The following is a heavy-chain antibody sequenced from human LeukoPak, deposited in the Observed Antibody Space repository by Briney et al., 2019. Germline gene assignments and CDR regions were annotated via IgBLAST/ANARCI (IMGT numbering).Heavy chain of an antibody. V-gene: IGHV3-48*01. Sequence: PGGSLRLSCAASGFTFSTYSMNWVRQAPGKGLEWVSKIGSVSTTPNYADSVKGRFIISRDNAENSLHLQMNSLRAEDTAVYYCARDRGYYWGQGTLVTVSS. CDR2: IGSVSTTP. CDR1: GFTFSTYS. CDR3: ARDRGYY. D-gene: IGHD3-10*01. J-gene: IGHJ4*02.